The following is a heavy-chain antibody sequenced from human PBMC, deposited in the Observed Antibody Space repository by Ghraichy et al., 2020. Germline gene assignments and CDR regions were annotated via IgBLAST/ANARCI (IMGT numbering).Heavy chain of an antibody. J-gene: IGHJ6*02. CDR1: GFTFDDYA. CDR2: LSWNSDTI. D-gene: IGHD1-26*01. CDR3: VKYYRSGDLRGYAGMDV. V-gene: IGHV3-9*01. Sequence: GGSLRLSCADSGFTFDDYAMHWVRQAPGRGLEWVSGLSWNSDTIGYGDAVKGRFTISRDNAKNSLYLQMNSLRGDDTALYYCVKYYRSGDLRGYAGMDVWGQGTTVIVSS.